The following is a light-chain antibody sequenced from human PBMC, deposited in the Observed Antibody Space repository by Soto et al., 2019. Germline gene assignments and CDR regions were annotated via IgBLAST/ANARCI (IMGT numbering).Light chain of an antibody. V-gene: IGKV2-30*01. J-gene: IGKJ2*01. Sequence: IVLTQSPLSLPVTLGQPASISCRSSESPVITDGDTLLNWFQQRPGQSPRRLIYRVSNRDFGVPDKFSGSGSGTEFTLKISSVEAEDVAIYYCMQGARLPYTFGQGTKLEI. CDR1: ESPVITDGDTL. CDR3: MQGARLPYT. CDR2: RVS.